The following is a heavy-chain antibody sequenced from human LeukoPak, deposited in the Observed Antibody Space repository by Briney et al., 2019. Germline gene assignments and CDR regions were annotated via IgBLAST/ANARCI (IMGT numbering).Heavy chain of an antibody. CDR2: IYYSGTT. Sequence: PSETLSLTCTVSGGSISSYYWSWIRQPPGKGLEWIGYIYYSGTTNYNPSLKSRVTISVDTSKNQFSLKLSSVTAADTGVYYCARGVYIATAQYGYRGQGTLVTVSS. D-gene: IGHD6-13*01. CDR3: ARGVYIATAQYGY. J-gene: IGHJ4*02. CDR1: GGSISSYY. V-gene: IGHV4-59*01.